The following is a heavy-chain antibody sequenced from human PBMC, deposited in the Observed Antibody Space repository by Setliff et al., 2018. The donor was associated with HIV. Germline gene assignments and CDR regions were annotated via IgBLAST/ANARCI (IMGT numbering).Heavy chain of an antibody. J-gene: IGHJ4*02. CDR3: ASEKVAWTVSDSFFEF. Sequence: SETLSLTCSVSGVSMTNNYWTWIRQSPGKGLEWIGYVHYSGNTRYNPSLKSRVTISVDTSKNKFSLKLSSVTAADTAVYYCASEKVAWTVSDSFFEFWGQGVPVTGLL. CDR2: VHYSGNT. V-gene: IGHV4-59*01. D-gene: IGHD2-15*01. CDR1: GVSMTNNY.